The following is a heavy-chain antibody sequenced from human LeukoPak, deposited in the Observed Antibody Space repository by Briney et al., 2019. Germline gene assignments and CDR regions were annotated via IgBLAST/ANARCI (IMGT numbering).Heavy chain of an antibody. V-gene: IGHV3-23*01. Sequence: SGGSLRLSCAASGFTFSSYAMSWVRQAPGKGLEWVSAISGSGGSTYYADSVKGRFTISRDNSKNTLYLQMNSLRAEDTAVYYCAKPPRPDSRGYYPPIESNWFDPWGQGTLVTLSS. D-gene: IGHD3-22*01. CDR1: GFTFSSYA. J-gene: IGHJ5*02. CDR3: AKPPRPDSRGYYPPIESNWFDP. CDR2: ISGSGGST.